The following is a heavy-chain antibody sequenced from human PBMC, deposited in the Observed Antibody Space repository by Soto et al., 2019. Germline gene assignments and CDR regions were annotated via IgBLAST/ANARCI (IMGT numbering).Heavy chain of an antibody. V-gene: IGHV3-23*01. CDR3: AKGGCTTYFEY. J-gene: IGHJ4*02. Sequence: PGGSLRLSCAASGFTFSSYAMTWVRQAAGKGLEWVSTIRARGDSTFYGDSVKGRCTISRDNSDNTVYLQMNSLKAEDTAVYYCAKGGCTTYFEYWAQGTLVTVSS. CDR2: IRARGDST. CDR1: GFTFSSYA.